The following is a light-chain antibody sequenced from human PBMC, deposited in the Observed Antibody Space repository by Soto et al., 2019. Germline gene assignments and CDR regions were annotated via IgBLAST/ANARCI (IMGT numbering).Light chain of an antibody. CDR3: SAYTSSSTLVV. CDR2: EVS. J-gene: IGLJ2*01. V-gene: IGLV2-14*01. CDR1: STDVGGYNY. Sequence: QSALTQPASVSGSPGQSITISCTGTSTDVGGYNYVSWYQQHPGKAPKLMIYEVSNRPSGVSNRFSDSKSGNTASLTISGLQAEDEADYYCSAYTSSSTLVVFGGATKLTVL.